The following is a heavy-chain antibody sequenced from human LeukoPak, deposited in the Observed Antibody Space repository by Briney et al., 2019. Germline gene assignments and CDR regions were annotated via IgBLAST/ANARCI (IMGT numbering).Heavy chain of an antibody. CDR2: ISLSGSTR. CDR3: ARSTVTAAIDY. J-gene: IGHJ4*02. D-gene: IGHD4-17*01. CDR1: GFSFSDYH. Sequence: GGSLRLSCAASGFSFSDYHMRWIRQAPGKGLEWVSYISLSGSTRYYADSVKGRFTIPRDNAKNSLYLQMNSLRVEDTAVYYCARSTVTAAIDYWGQGTLVTVSS. V-gene: IGHV3-11*01.